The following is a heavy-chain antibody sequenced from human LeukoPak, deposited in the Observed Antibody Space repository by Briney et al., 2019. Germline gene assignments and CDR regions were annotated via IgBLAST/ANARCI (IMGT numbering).Heavy chain of an antibody. CDR2: INPNSGGT. J-gene: IGHJ4*02. Sequence: ASVKVSCKASGYTFTGYYMHWVRQAPGQGLEWMGWINPNSGGTNYAQKFQGRVTMTRDTSISTAYMELSRLRSDDTAVYYCARDISVTTQVDFDYWGQGTLVTVSS. V-gene: IGHV1-2*02. CDR1: GYTFTGYY. CDR3: ARDISVTTQVDFDY. D-gene: IGHD4-11*01.